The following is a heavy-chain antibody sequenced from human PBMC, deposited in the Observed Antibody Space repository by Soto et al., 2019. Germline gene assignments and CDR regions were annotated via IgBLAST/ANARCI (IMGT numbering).Heavy chain of an antibody. CDR2: IFHDGTA. J-gene: IGHJ4*02. V-gene: IGHV4-4*02. D-gene: IGHD3-10*01. CDR3: ARLVYDTRLNYMYFDF. Sequence: SETLSLTCAVSGVSIISGNWWTCVRQSPQRGLEYIGEIFHDGTANYYPSFERRVAISVDTSKNQFSLKLTSVTAADTAIYFCARLVYDTRLNYMYFDFWGQGTLVTVSS. CDR1: GVSIISGNW.